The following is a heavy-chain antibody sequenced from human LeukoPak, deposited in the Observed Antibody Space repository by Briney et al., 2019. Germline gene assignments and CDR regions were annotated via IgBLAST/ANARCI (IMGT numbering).Heavy chain of an antibody. CDR1: GFTFSSYW. Sequence: GGSLRLSCAASGFTFSSYWMSWVRQAPGKGLEWVANIKQDGSERNYVDSVKGRFTISRDNAENSLYLQMNSLRAEDTAVYYCAGGITYYYDSSDYSPLFDYWGQGTLVTVSS. CDR3: AGGITYYYDSSDYSPLFDY. V-gene: IGHV3-7*03. D-gene: IGHD3-22*01. CDR2: IKQDGSER. J-gene: IGHJ4*02.